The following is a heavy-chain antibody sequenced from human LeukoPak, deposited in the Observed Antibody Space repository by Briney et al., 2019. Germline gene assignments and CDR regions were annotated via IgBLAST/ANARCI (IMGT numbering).Heavy chain of an antibody. D-gene: IGHD1-26*01. CDR3: AREGGSTPFDY. CDR2: INPSGGST. J-gene: IGHJ4*02. V-gene: IGHV1-46*01. CDR1: GYTFTSYD. Sequence: GASVKVSCKASGYTFTSYDINWVRQATGQGLEWMGIINPSGGSTSYAQKFQGRVTMTRDMSTSTVYMELSSLRSEDTAVYYCAREGGSTPFDYWGQGTLVTVSS.